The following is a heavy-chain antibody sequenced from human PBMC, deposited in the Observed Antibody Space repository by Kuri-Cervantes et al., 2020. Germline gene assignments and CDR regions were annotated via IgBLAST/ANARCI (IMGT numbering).Heavy chain of an antibody. J-gene: IGHJ6*02. CDR1: GFTFSSYA. Sequence: GESLKISCAASGFTFSSYAMSWVRQAPGKGLEWISYIRSTSNTIYYADSVKGRFTISRDNAKNSLYLQMNSLRAEDTAVYYCARGHYGLDVWGQGTTITVSS. CDR3: ARGHYGLDV. CDR2: IRSTSNTI. V-gene: IGHV3-48*04.